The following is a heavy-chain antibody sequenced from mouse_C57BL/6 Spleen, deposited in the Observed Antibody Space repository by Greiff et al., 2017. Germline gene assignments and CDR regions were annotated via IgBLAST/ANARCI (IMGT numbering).Heavy chain of an antibody. D-gene: IGHD2-3*01. CDR1: GYTFTSYW. J-gene: IGHJ1*03. CDR2: IDPSDSET. CDR3: ARYDGYQGYFDV. Sequence: QVQLQQPGAELVRPGSSVKLSCKASGYTFTSYWMHWVKQRPIQGLEWIGNIDPSDSETHYTQKFKDKATLTVDNASSTAYMQLISLTSENSAVYYSARYDGYQGYFDVWGTGTTVTVSS. V-gene: IGHV1-52*01.